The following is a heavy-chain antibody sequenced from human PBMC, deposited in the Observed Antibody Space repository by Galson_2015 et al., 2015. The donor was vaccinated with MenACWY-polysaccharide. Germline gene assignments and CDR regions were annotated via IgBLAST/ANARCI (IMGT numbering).Heavy chain of an antibody. V-gene: IGHV3-23*01. CDR1: GFTFTTYG. J-gene: IGHJ4*02. CDR2: ISGSGGNT. Sequence: SLRLSCAASGFTFTTYGIHWVRQAPGKKLEWVSGISGSGGNTYYADSVKGRFTISRGNSKSTLYLQMNSLRAEDTAVYYCAKAYIVVIPDAAYNCWGQGTLVTVSS. D-gene: IGHD2-2*01. CDR3: AKAYIVVIPDAAYNC.